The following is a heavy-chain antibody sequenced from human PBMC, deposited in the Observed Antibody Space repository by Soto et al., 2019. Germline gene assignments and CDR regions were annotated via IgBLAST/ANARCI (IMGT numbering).Heavy chain of an antibody. CDR2: IYYSGST. CDR1: GGSISSYY. D-gene: IGHD5-12*01. Sequence: QVQLQESGPGLVKPSETVSLTCTVSGGSISSYYWSWIRQSPGKGLEWIGYIYYSGSTDYNPSLKGRVTISVDASKNQFALKLSSVNAADTAVYYCARHGDGYNYGTFTGFDYWGQGTLVTVSS. CDR3: ARHGDGYNYGTFTGFDY. V-gene: IGHV4-59*08. J-gene: IGHJ4*02.